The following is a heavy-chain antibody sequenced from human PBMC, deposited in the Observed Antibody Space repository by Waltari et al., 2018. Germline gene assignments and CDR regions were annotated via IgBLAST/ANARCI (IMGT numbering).Heavy chain of an antibody. J-gene: IGHJ4*02. CDR2: IYYSGST. Sequence: QLQLQESGPGLVKPSETLSLTCTVSGGSISSSSYYWGWIRQPPGQGLEWIGSIYYSGSTDYNPSLKSRVTIAVDTSKNQFSLKLSSVTAADTAVYYCARCPLLRPFDYWGQGTLVTVSS. CDR3: ARCPLLRPFDY. CDR1: GGSISSSSYY. V-gene: IGHV4-39*01.